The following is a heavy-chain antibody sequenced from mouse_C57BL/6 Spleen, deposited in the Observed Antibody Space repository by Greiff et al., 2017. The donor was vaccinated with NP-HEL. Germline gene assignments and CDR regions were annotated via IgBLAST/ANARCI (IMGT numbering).Heavy chain of an antibody. V-gene: IGHV5-17*01. CDR2: ISSGSSTI. D-gene: IGHD2-4*01. J-gene: IGHJ4*01. CDR1: GFTFSDYG. Sequence: EVKLVESGGGLVKPGGSLKLSCAASGFTFSDYGMHWVRQAPEKGLEWVAYISSGSSTIYYADTVKGRFTISRDTAKNTLYLQMTSLRSEDTAMYYCSGYDYDDYAMDYWGQGTSVTVSS. CDR3: SGYDYDDYAMDY.